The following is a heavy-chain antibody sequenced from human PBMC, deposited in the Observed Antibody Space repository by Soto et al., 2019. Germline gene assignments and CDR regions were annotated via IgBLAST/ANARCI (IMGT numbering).Heavy chain of an antibody. CDR2: IIPIFGTA. D-gene: IGHD1-1*01. CDR1: GGTFSSYA. V-gene: IGHV1-69*01. Sequence: QVQLVQSGAEVKKPGSSVKVSCKASGGTFSSYAISWVRQAPGQGLEWMGGIIPIFGTANYAQKFHGRVTITADESTSTAYMELSSLRSEDTAVYYCATPRGPTGIDAFDIWGQGTMVTVSS. J-gene: IGHJ3*02. CDR3: ATPRGPTGIDAFDI.